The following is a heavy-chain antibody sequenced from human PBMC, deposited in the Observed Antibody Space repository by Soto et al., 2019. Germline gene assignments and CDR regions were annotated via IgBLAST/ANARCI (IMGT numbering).Heavy chain of an antibody. Sequence: QVQLQESGPGLVKPSETLSLTCTVSGGSVSSGSYDWSWIRQHPGKGLEWSGYTYYSGSTNYNPSLTSRVTISVDTSKDQVSLKLSSVTAADTAVYYCAIFRMGSGYPIPAYWGQGTLVTVSS. J-gene: IGHJ4*02. D-gene: IGHD5-12*01. CDR2: TYYSGST. CDR1: GGSVSSGSYD. CDR3: AIFRMGSGYPIPAY. V-gene: IGHV4-61*01.